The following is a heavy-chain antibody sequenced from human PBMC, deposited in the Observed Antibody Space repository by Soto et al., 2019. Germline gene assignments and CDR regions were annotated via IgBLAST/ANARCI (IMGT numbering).Heavy chain of an antibody. CDR1: GFTFSSYA. Sequence: PGGSLRLSCAASGFTFSSYAMHWVRQAPGKGLEWVAVISYDGSNKYYADSVKGRFTISRDNSKNTLYLQMNSLRAEDTAVYYCARSYDSSGYYLNWFDPWGQGXLVTVYS. J-gene: IGHJ5*02. CDR2: ISYDGSNK. CDR3: ARSYDSSGYYLNWFDP. D-gene: IGHD3-22*01. V-gene: IGHV3-30-3*01.